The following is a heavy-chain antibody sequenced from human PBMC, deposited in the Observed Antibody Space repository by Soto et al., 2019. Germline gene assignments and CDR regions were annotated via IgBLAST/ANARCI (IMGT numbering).Heavy chain of an antibody. J-gene: IGHJ4*02. D-gene: IGHD2-21*02. CDR3: ARGGHVVVMTAALDY. V-gene: IGHV1-46*01. CDR2: VNPSGGHT. CDR1: GDTFTDYY. Sequence: QVQLMQSGAEVKKPGALVKVSCKASGDTFTDYYIHWVRQAPGQGLEWMGTVNPSGGHTTYAQHFLGRVTMTRDTSTSTLYMELTSLTSDDTAIYYCARGGHVVVMTAALDYWGQGTLVTVSS.